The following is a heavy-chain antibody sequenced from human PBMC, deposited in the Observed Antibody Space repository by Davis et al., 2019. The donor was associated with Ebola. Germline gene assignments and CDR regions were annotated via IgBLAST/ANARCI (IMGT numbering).Heavy chain of an antibody. Sequence: SGPTLVKPTQTLTLICTFSGFSLSTSGVGVGWIRQPPGKALEWLALIYWDDDKRYSPSLKSRLTITKDTSKNQVVLTMTNMDPVDTATYYCAHRLNYYGSGSYYAVGYFDYWGQGTLVTVSS. CDR1: GFSLSTSGVG. V-gene: IGHV2-5*02. CDR3: AHRLNYYGSGSYYAVGYFDY. D-gene: IGHD3-10*01. CDR2: IYWDDDK. J-gene: IGHJ4*02.